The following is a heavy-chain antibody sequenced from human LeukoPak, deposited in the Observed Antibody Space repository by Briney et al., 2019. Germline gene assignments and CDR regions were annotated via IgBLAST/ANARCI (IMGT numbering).Heavy chain of an antibody. CDR2: ISTSGGAT. V-gene: IGHV3-23*01. CDR1: GFTFSSYA. CDR3: ARRVTIFGYFDY. D-gene: IGHD3-9*01. J-gene: IGHJ4*02. Sequence: GGSLRLSCEASGFTFSSYAMTWVRQAPGKGLEGVSAISTSGGATYDADSLKGRFTISRDNSKNTLYLQMSSLRAEDTAVYYCARRVTIFGYFDYWGQGTLVTVSS.